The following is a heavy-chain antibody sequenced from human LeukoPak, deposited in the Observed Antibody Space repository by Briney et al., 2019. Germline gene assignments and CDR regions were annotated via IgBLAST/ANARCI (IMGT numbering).Heavy chain of an antibody. CDR1: GFTFSSYA. Sequence: GGSLRLSCAASGFTFSSYAMHWVRQAPRKGLEWVTLISYDGSNKYYADSVKGRFTISRDNSKNTLYLQMNSLRGEDTAVYYCAKDSLRERIVGSTTRGVNDYWGQGTLVTVSS. J-gene: IGHJ4*02. CDR3: AKDSLRERIVGSTTRGVNDY. CDR2: ISYDGSNK. V-gene: IGHV3-30*04. D-gene: IGHD1-26*01.